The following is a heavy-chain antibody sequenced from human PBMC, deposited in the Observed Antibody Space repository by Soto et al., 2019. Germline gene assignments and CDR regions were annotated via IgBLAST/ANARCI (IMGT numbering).Heavy chain of an antibody. Sequence: LRLSCAASGFTSSSYGMHWVRQAPGKGLEWVAVIWYDGSNKDYADSVRGRFTISRDNSKNTLYLQINSLRAEDTALYYCAREKDSTMGPSFDSWGQGTLVTSPQ. CDR3: AREKDSTMGPSFDS. J-gene: IGHJ4*02. V-gene: IGHV3-33*08. CDR1: GFTSSSYG. CDR2: IWYDGSNK. D-gene: IGHD5-18*01.